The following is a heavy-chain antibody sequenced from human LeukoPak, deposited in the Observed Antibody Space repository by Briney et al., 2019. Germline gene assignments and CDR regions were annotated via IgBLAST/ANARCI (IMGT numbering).Heavy chain of an antibody. CDR2: FDGNGPNT. Sequence: GRSLRLSCAASGFTFSSFAMTWVRQAPGKGLEWVSGFDGNGPNTYYADSVKGRWTISRDNSRSTLYLEMNSLRPEDTAIYYCAKPRTTGLGWAQFDYWGQGSLVTVSS. J-gene: IGHJ4*02. D-gene: IGHD2-8*02. CDR3: AKPRTTGLGWAQFDY. V-gene: IGHV3-23*01. CDR1: GFTFSSFA.